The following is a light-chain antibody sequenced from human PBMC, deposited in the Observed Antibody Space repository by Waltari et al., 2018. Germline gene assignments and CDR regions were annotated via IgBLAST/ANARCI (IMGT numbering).Light chain of an antibody. Sequence: EIVLTQSPGTASLSPGARVTLSCRASQTACSSSLAWYQQKPGQATRLVIDRSSRRATGIPDRFSGSGSGTDFSLTISRLEPEDFGVYYCQQHGTLPATFGQGTKVEIK. CDR2: RSS. J-gene: IGKJ1*01. CDR3: QQHGTLPAT. CDR1: QTACSSS. V-gene: IGKV3-20*01.